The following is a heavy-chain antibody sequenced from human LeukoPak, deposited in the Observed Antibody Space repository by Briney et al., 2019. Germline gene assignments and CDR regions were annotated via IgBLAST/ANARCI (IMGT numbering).Heavy chain of an antibody. D-gene: IGHD3-22*01. Sequence: ASVKVSCKASGYTFTSYDRHWVRQAPGQGLEWMGIINPSGGSTSYAQKFQGRVTMTRDTSTSTVYMELSSLRSEDTAVYYCAREGDYYDSSGYFDCWGQGTLVTVSS. CDR3: AREGDYYDSSGYFDC. J-gene: IGHJ4*02. CDR2: INPSGGST. CDR1: GYTFTSYD. V-gene: IGHV1-46*01.